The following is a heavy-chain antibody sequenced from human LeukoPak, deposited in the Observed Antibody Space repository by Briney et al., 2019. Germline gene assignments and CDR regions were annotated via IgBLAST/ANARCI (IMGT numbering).Heavy chain of an antibody. D-gene: IGHD3-10*01. J-gene: IGHJ5*02. CDR1: GGTFSSYA. CDR3: ARVCPLGFDGSGGHNWFDP. CDR2: IIPIFGTA. Sequence: SVKVSCKASGGTFSSYAISWVRQAPGQGLEWMGGIIPIFGTANYTQKFQGRVTITADESTSTAYIELSSLRSEDTAVYYCARVCPLGFDGSGGHNWFDPWGQGTLVTVSS. V-gene: IGHV1-69*13.